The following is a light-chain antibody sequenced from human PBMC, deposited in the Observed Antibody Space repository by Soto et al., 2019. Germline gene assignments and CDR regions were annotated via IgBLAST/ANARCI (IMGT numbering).Light chain of an antibody. CDR2: AAS. CDR1: QNILSW. CDR3: QQAHSFPIT. V-gene: IGKV1-12*01. J-gene: IGKJ5*01. Sequence: DIQMTQSPSSVSASVGDRVTITCRASQNILSWLVWYQQKPGKALKLLISAASILQSGVPSRFSGSGSQTDFTLTIRSVQPEDFAIYYCQQAHSFPITFGQGTRLE.